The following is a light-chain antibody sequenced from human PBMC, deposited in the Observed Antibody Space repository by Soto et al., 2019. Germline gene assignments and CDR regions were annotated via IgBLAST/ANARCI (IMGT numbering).Light chain of an antibody. CDR2: SND. CDR3: SAWDESLSAWV. Sequence: QSVLTQPPSASGTPGQRVTISCSGSSSNIGAKTANWYQLLPRTAPKLLIYSNDRRPSGVPDRFSGSKSGTSASLAISGLQSEDEADYFCSAWDESLSAWVFGGGTKLTVL. CDR1: SSNIGAKT. V-gene: IGLV1-44*01. J-gene: IGLJ3*02.